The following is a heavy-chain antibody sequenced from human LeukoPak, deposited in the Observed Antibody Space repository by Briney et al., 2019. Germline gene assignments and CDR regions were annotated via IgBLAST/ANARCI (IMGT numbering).Heavy chain of an antibody. V-gene: IGHV1-8*01. CDR3: ATYPVVPAAMFWTYGMDV. Sequence: ASVKVSCKASGYTFTSYDINWVRQATGQGLEWMGWMNPNSGNTGYAQKFQGRVTMTRNTSISTAYMELSSLRSEDTAVYYCATYPVVPAAMFWTYGMDVWGQGTTVTVSS. D-gene: IGHD2-2*01. J-gene: IGHJ6*02. CDR1: GYTFTSYD. CDR2: MNPNSGNT.